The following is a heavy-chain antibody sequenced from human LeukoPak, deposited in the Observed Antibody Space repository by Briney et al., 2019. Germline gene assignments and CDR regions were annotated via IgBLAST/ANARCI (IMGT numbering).Heavy chain of an antibody. CDR1: GFTFSNYG. Sequence: GGSLRLSCAASGFTFSNYGMHWVRQAPGKGLEWVAVISYDGNSKYYVDSVKGRFTISRDNSKNTLYLQMNSLRAEDTAVYCCAKGYCSSTSCYPEAPSDYWGQGTLVTVSS. D-gene: IGHD2-2*01. J-gene: IGHJ4*02. CDR3: AKGYCSSTSCYPEAPSDY. CDR2: ISYDGNSK. V-gene: IGHV3-30*18.